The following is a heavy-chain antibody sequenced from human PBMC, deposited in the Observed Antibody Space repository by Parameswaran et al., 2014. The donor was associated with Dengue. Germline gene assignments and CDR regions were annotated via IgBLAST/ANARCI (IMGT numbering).Heavy chain of an antibody. J-gene: IGHJ3*02. CDR3: ARGPLWFGDQDAFDI. D-gene: IGHD3-10*01. CDR2: INHSGST. V-gene: IGHV4-34*01. Sequence: VRQAPGKGLEWIGEINHSGSTNYNPSLKSRVTISVDTSKNQFSLKLSSVTAADTAVYYCARGPLWFGDQDAFDIWGQGTMVTVSS.